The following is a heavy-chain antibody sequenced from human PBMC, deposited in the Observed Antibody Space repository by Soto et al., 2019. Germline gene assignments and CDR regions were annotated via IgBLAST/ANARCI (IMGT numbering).Heavy chain of an antibody. J-gene: IGHJ4*02. D-gene: IGHD5-12*01. CDR1: GGSFSGYY. Sequence: SETLSLTCAVYGGSFSGYYWSWIRQPPGKGLEWIGEINHSGSTNYNPSLKSRVTISVDTSKNQFSLKLSSVTAADTAVYYCSGYSGYEDKGGLDYWGQGTLVTVSS. CDR3: SGYSGYEDKGGLDY. CDR2: INHSGST. V-gene: IGHV4-34*03.